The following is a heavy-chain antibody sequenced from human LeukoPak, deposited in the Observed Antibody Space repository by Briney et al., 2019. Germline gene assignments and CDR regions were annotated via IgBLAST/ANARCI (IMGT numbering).Heavy chain of an antibody. V-gene: IGHV1-18*01. J-gene: IGHJ4*02. D-gene: IGHD1-26*01. CDR3: ARDTRVFIIVGATLCDY. CDR1: GYTFTSYG. Sequence: ASVKVSCKASGYTFTSYGISWVRQAPGQGLEWMGWISAYNGNTNYAQKLQGRVTMTTDTSTSTAYMELRSLRSDDTAVYYCARDTRVFIIVGATLCDYWGQGTLVTVSS. CDR2: ISAYNGNT.